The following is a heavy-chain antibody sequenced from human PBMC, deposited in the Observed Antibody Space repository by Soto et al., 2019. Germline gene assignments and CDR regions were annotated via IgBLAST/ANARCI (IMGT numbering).Heavy chain of an antibody. CDR2: IYSGGST. CDR3: ARESYDFWSGPYYMDV. CDR1: GFTVSSNY. Sequence: GGSLRLSCAASGFTVSSNYMSWVRQAPGKGLEWVSVIYSGGSTYYADSVKGRFTISRDNSKNTLYLQMNSLRAEDTAVYYCARESYDFWSGPYYMDVWGKGTTVTVSS. J-gene: IGHJ6*03. V-gene: IGHV3-66*01. D-gene: IGHD3-3*01.